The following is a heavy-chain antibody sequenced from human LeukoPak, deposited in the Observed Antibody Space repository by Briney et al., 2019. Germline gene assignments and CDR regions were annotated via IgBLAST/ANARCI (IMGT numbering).Heavy chain of an antibody. CDR1: GFTFSTYA. J-gene: IGHJ4*02. Sequence: PGGSLGLSCVASGFTFSTYAMHWVRQAPGKGLEWVAVTSYHGSDKYYVDSVKGRFTISRDNSKNTLYLQMNSLRTEDTAVFYCARAINSAWHNIDYWGQGTLVTVSS. CDR3: ARAINSAWHNIDY. D-gene: IGHD2/OR15-2a*01. V-gene: IGHV3-30*04. CDR2: TSYHGSDK.